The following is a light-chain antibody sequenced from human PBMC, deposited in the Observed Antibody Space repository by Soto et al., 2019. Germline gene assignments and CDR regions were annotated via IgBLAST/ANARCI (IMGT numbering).Light chain of an antibody. V-gene: IGKV3-11*01. Sequence: EIVLTQSPATLSLSPGERATLSCRASQSVSSYLAWYQQKPGQAPRLLIYDASNRATGIPARFSGSGSGTDFTLTISSLEPEDFAVYYCQPPSNWPRTFGQGTKVEIK. CDR2: DAS. CDR1: QSVSSY. CDR3: QPPSNWPRT. J-gene: IGKJ1*01.